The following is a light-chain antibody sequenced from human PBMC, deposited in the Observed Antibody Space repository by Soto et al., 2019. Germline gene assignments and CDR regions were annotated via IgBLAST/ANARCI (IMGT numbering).Light chain of an antibody. CDR3: SSYTSISTYV. CDR2: DVS. Sequence: QSALTQPASVSGSPGQSITISCAGTRSDVGGFNFLSWYQQHPGKAPKVIIYDVSDRPSGVSNRFSGSKSGNTASLTISGLQAEDEADYYCSSYTSISTYVFGTGTKVTVL. J-gene: IGLJ1*01. V-gene: IGLV2-14*01. CDR1: RSDVGGFNF.